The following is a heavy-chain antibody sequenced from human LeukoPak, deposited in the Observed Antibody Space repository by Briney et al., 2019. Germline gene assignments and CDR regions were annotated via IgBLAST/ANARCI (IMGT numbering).Heavy chain of an antibody. CDR2: FDPEDGET. V-gene: IGHV1-24*01. CDR3: ATDCSFRAVQSLSGGSCYSVG. Sequence: ASVKVSCKVSGYTLTELSMHWVRQAPGKGLEWMGGFDPEDGETIYAQKFQGRVTMTEDTSTDTAYMELRSLRSEDTAVYYCATDCSFRAVQSLSGGSCYSVGWGQGTLVTVSS. J-gene: IGHJ4*02. CDR1: GYTLTELS. D-gene: IGHD2-15*01.